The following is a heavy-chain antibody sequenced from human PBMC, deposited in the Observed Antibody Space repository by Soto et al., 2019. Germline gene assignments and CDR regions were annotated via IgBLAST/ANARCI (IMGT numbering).Heavy chain of an antibody. D-gene: IGHD2-15*01. CDR1: GLTFSSYA. J-gene: IGHJ4*02. CDR2: ISGSGGST. CDR3: AKGTVGGTLQPYYFDF. V-gene: IGHV3-23*01. Sequence: EVQLLESGGGLVQPGGSLRLSCAGSGLTFSSYAMSWVRQGPGKGLEWVSTISGSGGSTYYADSVKGRFTISRDNPRDTLCLQMNNLRAEDTAVYYCAKGTVGGTLQPYYFDFWGQGTLVTVST.